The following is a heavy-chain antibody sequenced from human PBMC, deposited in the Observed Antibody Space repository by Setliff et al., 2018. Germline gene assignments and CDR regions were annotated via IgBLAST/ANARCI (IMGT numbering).Heavy chain of an antibody. J-gene: IGHJ6*03. D-gene: IGHD6-19*01. Sequence: PSETLSLTCTVSGDSISSHFWTWIRQPPGKGLEWVGHIYYTGSTSYNASVKSRVTVSLDTSKNQFSLKLTSVTAADTAVYYCARARYSSGWYGGGGAFYYMDAWGKGTRAPSP. CDR3: ARARYSSGWYGGGGAFYYMDA. CDR2: IYYTGST. CDR1: GDSISSHF. V-gene: IGHV4-59*08.